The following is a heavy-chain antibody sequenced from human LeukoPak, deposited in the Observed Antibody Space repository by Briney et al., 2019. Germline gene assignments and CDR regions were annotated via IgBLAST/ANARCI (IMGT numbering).Heavy chain of an antibody. Sequence: GGSLRLSCAASGFSVSTNYMSWVRQAPGKGLEWVSVIFTNGNTAYADSVKGRFTISRDNSKNMLYLQMNSMRAEDTAVYYCARAKGTYGDHPDDAFDIWGQGTMVTVSS. CDR2: IFTNGNT. J-gene: IGHJ3*02. CDR3: ARAKGTYGDHPDDAFDI. D-gene: IGHD4-17*01. CDR1: GFSVSTNY. V-gene: IGHV3-66*01.